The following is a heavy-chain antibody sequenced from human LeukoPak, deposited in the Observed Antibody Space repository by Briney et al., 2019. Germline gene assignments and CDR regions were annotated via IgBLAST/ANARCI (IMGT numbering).Heavy chain of an antibody. D-gene: IGHD1-1*01. J-gene: IGHJ6*03. CDR3: ARVPSWKGYMDV. CDR2: ISSGGYAI. Sequence: GGSLRLSCAASGFTFSDYYMTWVRLAPGKGLEWVSYISSGGYAIYYADSVKGRFTISRDNANNSLYLQMSSLRAEDTAVYYCARVPSWKGYMDVWGKGTTVTVSS. V-gene: IGHV3-11*01. CDR1: GFTFSDYY.